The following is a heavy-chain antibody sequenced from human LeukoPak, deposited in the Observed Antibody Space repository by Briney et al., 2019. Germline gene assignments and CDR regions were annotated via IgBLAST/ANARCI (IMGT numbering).Heavy chain of an antibody. CDR2: IYYSGST. CDR1: GGSISGSSYY. J-gene: IGHJ4*02. CDR3: ARARDGDSYYFDY. D-gene: IGHD4-17*01. V-gene: IGHV4-39*07. Sequence: SETLSLTCTVSGGSISGSSYYWGWIRQPPGKGLEWIGSIYYSGSTYYNPSLKSRVTISVDTSKNQFSLKLSSVTAADTAVYYCARARDGDSYYFDYWGQGTLVTVSS.